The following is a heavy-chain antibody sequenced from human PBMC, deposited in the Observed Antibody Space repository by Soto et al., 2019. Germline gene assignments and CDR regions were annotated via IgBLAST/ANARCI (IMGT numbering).Heavy chain of an antibody. V-gene: IGHV4-4*07. CDR3: VRDGTKTLRDWFDP. CDR2: IYATGTT. J-gene: IGHJ5*02. CDR1: GASISGFY. D-gene: IGHD1-1*01. Sequence: SETLSLTCTVSGASISGFYWSWIRKSAGRGLEWIGRIYATGTTDYNPSLKSRVMMSVDTSKKQFSLKLRSVTAADTAVYYCVRDGTKTLRDWFDPWGQG.